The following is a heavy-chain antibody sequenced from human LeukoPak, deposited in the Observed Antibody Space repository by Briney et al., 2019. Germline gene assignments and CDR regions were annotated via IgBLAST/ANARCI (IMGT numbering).Heavy chain of an antibody. CDR2: INVDGSEK. Sequence: GGSLRLSGAASGLSLSNHWVTWVRQAPGKGPEWVAHINVDGSEKDFLDSVRGRFTNSRDNSKNSVYLQMNTLRVEDTAVYHCARAHYGLDVWGQGTTVTVSS. CDR3: ARAHYGLDV. CDR1: GLSLSNHW. V-gene: IGHV3-7*01. J-gene: IGHJ6*02.